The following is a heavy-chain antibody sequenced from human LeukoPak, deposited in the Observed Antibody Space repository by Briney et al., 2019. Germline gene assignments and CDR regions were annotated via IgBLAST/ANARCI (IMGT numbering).Heavy chain of an antibody. CDR1: GFTFSSYA. Sequence: PGGSLRLSCAASGFTFSSYAMSWVRQAPGKGLEWVSAISGSGGSTYYADSVKGRFTIPRDNSKNTLYLQMNSLRAEDTAVYYCASYSSGWPNWFDPWGQGTLVTVSS. J-gene: IGHJ5*02. V-gene: IGHV3-23*01. CDR3: ASYSSGWPNWFDP. CDR2: ISGSGGST. D-gene: IGHD6-19*01.